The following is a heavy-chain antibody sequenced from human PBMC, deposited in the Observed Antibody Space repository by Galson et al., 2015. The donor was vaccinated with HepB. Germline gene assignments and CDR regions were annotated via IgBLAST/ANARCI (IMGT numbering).Heavy chain of an antibody. V-gene: IGHV4-39*01. D-gene: IGHD6-19*01. CDR3: ARLSDQWLNHPDY. CDR1: GGSISSSSYY. Sequence: ETLSLTCTVSGGSISSSSYYWGWIRQLPGKGLEWIASIYYSGSTYYNPSLKSRVTISGDTSKNQFSLKLSAVTAADTAVYYCARLSDQWLNHPDYWGQGTPVTVSS. J-gene: IGHJ4*02. CDR2: IYYSGST.